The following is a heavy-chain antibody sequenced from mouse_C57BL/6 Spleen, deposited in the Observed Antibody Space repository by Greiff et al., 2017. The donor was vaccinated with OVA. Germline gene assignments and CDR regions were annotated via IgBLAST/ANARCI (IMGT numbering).Heavy chain of an antibody. CDR1: GYTFTDYY. CDR3: AGYCGRSQYYFDY. J-gene: IGHJ2*01. D-gene: IGHD1-1*01. V-gene: IGHV1-19*01. Sequence: VQLQQSGPVLVKPGASVKMSCKASGYTFTDYYMNWVKQSHGKSLEWIGVINPYNGGTSYNQKFKGKATVTVDKSSSTCYMELNSLTSEDSAVYCCAGYCGRSQYYFDYWGQGTTLTVSS. CDR2: INPYNGGT.